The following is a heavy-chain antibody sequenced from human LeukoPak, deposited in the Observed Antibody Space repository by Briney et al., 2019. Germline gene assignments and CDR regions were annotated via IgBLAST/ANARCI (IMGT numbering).Heavy chain of an antibody. D-gene: IGHD6-19*01. V-gene: IGHV3-30*04. CDR3: ARGVRIAVAGYIDY. J-gene: IGHJ4*02. CDR1: GFTFSSYA. CDR2: ISYDGSNK. Sequence: PGRSLRLSCAASGFTFSSYAMHWVHQAPGKGLEWVAAISYDGSNKKYADSVKGRFTISRDNSKNMLYLQMNSLRAEDRTVYYCARGVRIAVAGYIDYWGQGTLVTVSS.